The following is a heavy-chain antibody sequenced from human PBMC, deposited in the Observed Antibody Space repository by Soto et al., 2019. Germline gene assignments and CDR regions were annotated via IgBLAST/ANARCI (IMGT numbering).Heavy chain of an antibody. Sequence: SETLSLTCTVSGGSISSSSYYWGWIRQPPGKGLEWIGSIYYSGSTYYNPSLKSRVTISVDTSKNQFSLKLSSVTAADTAVYYCARRTNWNLLQYYYGMDVWCQGPTVTVSS. D-gene: IGHD1-1*01. J-gene: IGHJ6*02. CDR1: GGSISSSSYY. CDR2: IYYSGST. CDR3: ARRTNWNLLQYYYGMDV. V-gene: IGHV4-39*01.